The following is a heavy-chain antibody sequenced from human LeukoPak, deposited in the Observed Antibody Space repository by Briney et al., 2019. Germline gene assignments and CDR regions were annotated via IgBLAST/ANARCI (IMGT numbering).Heavy chain of an antibody. V-gene: IGHV4-59*01. D-gene: IGHD3-10*01. CDR1: GGSMTGYY. J-gene: IGHJ5*02. CDR3: SRSEGVYYPSGSSGSFYPHWFDP. Sequence: SETLSLTCSVSGGSMTGYYWSWIRQPPGKGVEWIGYIFYSGTTKYNPSLNSRVTISLDMSQNQFSLKMTSVAAADTAVYYRSRSEGVYYPSGSSGSFYPHWFDPWGQGILVTVSS. CDR2: IFYSGTT.